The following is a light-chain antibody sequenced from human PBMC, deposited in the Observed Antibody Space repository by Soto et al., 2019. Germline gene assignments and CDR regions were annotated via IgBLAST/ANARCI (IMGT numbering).Light chain of an antibody. CDR3: PQFNSYPPLT. J-gene: IGKJ4*01. V-gene: IGKV1-13*02. CDR1: QDISSA. CDR2: DAS. Sequence: AIQLTQSPSSLSASVGDRVTITCRASQDISSALAWYQQKPGKAPKLLIYDASSLESGVPSRFSGSRSGTDYTRTTSSLQPEDFATYYCPQFNSYPPLTFGGGTKVEIK.